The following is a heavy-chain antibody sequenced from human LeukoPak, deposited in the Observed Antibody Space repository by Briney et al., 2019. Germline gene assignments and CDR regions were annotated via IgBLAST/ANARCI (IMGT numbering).Heavy chain of an antibody. J-gene: IGHJ4*02. CDR3: ASVDDEGYSDS. CDR1: GGSISGHF. Sequence: PSETLSLTCIVSGGSISGHFWSWIRRPPGKGLEWIGYIHYTGSTKYNPSLKSRLTISVDTSKNQFSLELSSVTAADTAVYYCASVDDEGYSDSWGQGTLVTVSS. V-gene: IGHV4-59*11. D-gene: IGHD3-22*01. CDR2: IHYTGST.